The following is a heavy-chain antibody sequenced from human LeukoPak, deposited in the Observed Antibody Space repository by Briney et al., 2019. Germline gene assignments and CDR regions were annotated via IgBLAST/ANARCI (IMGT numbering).Heavy chain of an antibody. D-gene: IGHD3-10*01. CDR2: ISGSGVST. CDR1: GFTFSSYA. V-gene: IGHV3-23*01. CDR3: ARARFGELLNYFDY. Sequence: GGSLRLSCAASGFTFSSYAMIWVRQAPGKGLEWVSAISGSGVSTYYADSVKGRFAVSRDTSKNTLYLQMNSLRAEDTAVYYCARARFGELLNYFDYWGQGTLVTVSS. J-gene: IGHJ4*02.